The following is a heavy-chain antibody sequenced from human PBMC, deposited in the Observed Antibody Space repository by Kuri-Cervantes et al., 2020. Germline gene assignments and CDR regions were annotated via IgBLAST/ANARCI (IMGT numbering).Heavy chain of an antibody. V-gene: IGHV3-30*18. D-gene: IGHD4-17*01. CDR3: ANEDYGDYSGYY. J-gene: IGHJ4*02. CDR1: GFTFSDYY. Sequence: GESLKISCAASGFTFSDYYMSWIRQAPGKGLEWVAVISYDGSNKYYADSVKGRFTISRDNSKNALYLQMNSLRAEDTAVYYCANEDYGDYSGYYWGQGTLVTVSS. CDR2: ISYDGSNK.